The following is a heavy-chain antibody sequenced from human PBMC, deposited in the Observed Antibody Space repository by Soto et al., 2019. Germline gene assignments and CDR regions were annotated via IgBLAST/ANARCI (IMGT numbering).Heavy chain of an antibody. CDR2: MNPNSGST. CDR1: GYTFTSYD. J-gene: IGHJ4*02. CDR3: AREKSSWYDY. Sequence: QVQLVQSGAEVKKPGASVKVSCKASGYTFTSYDINWVRQATGQGHEWMGWMNPNSGSTVYAQKFQGRVTKTRNTYISTAYMELSSLRSEDTAVYYCAREKSSWYDYGGQGTLVTVSS. D-gene: IGHD6-13*01. V-gene: IGHV1-8*01.